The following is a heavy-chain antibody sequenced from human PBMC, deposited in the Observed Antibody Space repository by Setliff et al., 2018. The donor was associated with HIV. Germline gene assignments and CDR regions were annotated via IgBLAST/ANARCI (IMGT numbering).Heavy chain of an antibody. CDR1: GFIFSNAR. CDR3: AKGGYGGSYYVAGY. J-gene: IGHJ4*02. V-gene: IGHV3-15*01. D-gene: IGHD1-26*01. Sequence: GGSLTLSCAASGFIFSNARMNWVRQVPGKGLEWVGHIKKKGDGGTTEYATPVKGRFTISRDDSENMLYLQMTDLKAEDTAVYYCAKGGYGGSYYVAGYWGQGTLVTVSS. CDR2: IKKKGDGGTT.